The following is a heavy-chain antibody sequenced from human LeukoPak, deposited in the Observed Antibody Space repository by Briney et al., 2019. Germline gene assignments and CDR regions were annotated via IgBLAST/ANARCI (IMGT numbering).Heavy chain of an antibody. Sequence: SETLSLTCTVSAGSVSNGNYYWSWLRQPPGKALEGIGYIYYTWTTYYIPSLEGRVTISVDTSKNQISLKLSSVTAADTAVFSWARGGRDGNILSFFDYGGRGPRATVSS. V-gene: IGHV4-61*01. D-gene: IGHD5-24*01. CDR3: ARGGRDGNILSFFDY. CDR2: IYYTWTT. J-gene: IGHJ4*02. CDR1: AGSVSNGNYY.